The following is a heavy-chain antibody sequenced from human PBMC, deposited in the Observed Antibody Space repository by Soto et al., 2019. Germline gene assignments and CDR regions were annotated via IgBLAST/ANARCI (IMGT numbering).Heavy chain of an antibody. CDR1: GYNFINYW. V-gene: IGHV5-51*01. CDR3: ARKDKSGYFNWFDP. CDR2: IYPGDSDT. Sequence: PGESLKISCKGSGYNFINYWIGWVRQVPGKGLEWMGNIYPGDSDTRYSPSFQGQVTISADRSTSTVFLQWASLKASDTAVYFCARKDKSGYFNWFDPWGQGTLVTVSS. D-gene: IGHD3-22*01. J-gene: IGHJ5*02.